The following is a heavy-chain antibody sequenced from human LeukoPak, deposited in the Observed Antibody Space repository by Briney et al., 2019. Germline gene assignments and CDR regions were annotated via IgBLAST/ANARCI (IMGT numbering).Heavy chain of an antibody. J-gene: IGHJ4*02. Sequence: GASVKVSCKASGYTFTGYAMHWVRQAPGQGREWVGRLDPNSGGTNYAQDFQGRVTITRDTSINTAYMELSRLRSDDTAKSYCTRDLTISGPRGIWGQGTLVTVSA. CDR3: TRDLTISGPRGI. CDR2: LDPNSGGT. CDR1: GYTFTGYA. D-gene: IGHD3-9*01. V-gene: IGHV1-2*06.